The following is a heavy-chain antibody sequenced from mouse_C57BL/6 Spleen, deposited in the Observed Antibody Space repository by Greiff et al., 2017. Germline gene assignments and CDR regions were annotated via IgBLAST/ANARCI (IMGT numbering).Heavy chain of an antibody. CDR1: GYTFTSYW. V-gene: IGHV1-50*01. CDR2: IDPSDSYT. D-gene: IGHD3-2*02. J-gene: IGHJ3*01. CDR3: ARSGTAQASAWLAY. Sequence: QVQLQQPGAELVKPGASVKLSCKASGYTFTSYWMQWVKQRPGQGLEWIGEIDPSDSYTNYNQKFKGKATLTVDTSSSTAYMQLSSLTSEDSAVYYGARSGTAQASAWLAYWGQGTLVTVSA.